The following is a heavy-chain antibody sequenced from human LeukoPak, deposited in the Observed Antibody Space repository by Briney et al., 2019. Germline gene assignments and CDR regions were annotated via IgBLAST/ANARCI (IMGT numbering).Heavy chain of an antibody. J-gene: IGHJ5*02. D-gene: IGHD3-10*01. Sequence: EASVKVSCKASGYTFSDYYIHWVRQSPGQGLEWMGWINTKGASTKYAQKFQGRVTMTRDTSINTVYMELSRLTSDDTAIYSCARDAEYGSGSMWLLDPWGQGTQVTVSS. CDR1: GYTFSDYY. V-gene: IGHV1-2*02. CDR2: INTKGAST. CDR3: ARDAEYGSGSMWLLDP.